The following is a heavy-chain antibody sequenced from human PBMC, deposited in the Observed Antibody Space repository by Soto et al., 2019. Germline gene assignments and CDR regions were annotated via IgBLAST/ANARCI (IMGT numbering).Heavy chain of an antibody. Sequence: GESLKISCKGSGYSFSTYWIGWVRQKPGKGLEWMGIIYPGDSDTRYSPSFQGQVTISVDKSITTAYLQWSSLKASDTAMYYCARTESGYSYGFADVWGQGTTVTVS. CDR1: GYSFSTYW. V-gene: IGHV5-51*01. D-gene: IGHD5-18*01. CDR3: ARTESGYSYGFADV. CDR2: IYPGDSDT. J-gene: IGHJ6*02.